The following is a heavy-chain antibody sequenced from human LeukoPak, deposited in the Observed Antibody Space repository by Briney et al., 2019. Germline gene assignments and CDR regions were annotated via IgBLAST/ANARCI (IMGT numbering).Heavy chain of an antibody. CDR3: VTSGVTNIEGGLDY. CDR1: GFTFSAYG. CDR2: ISTNGGSA. D-gene: IGHD4-17*01. J-gene: IGHJ4*02. Sequence: PGGSLRLSCSASGFTFSAYGMHWVRQAPGKGLKYVSTISTNGGSAYYADSVKGRFTISRDNSKNALYLQMSSLRAEGTAVYYCVTSGVTNIEGGLDYWGQGTLVTVSS. V-gene: IGHV3-64D*09.